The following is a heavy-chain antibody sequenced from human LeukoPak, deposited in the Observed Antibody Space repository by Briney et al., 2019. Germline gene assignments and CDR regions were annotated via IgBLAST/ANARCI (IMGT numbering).Heavy chain of an antibody. V-gene: IGHV3-74*01. CDR1: GSYW. Sequence: PGGCLRLSCAASGSYWMHLVHQAPGKGLVWVSHINSDGSWTSYADSVKGRFTISKDNAKNTVYLQMNNLRAEDTAVYYCVSFYETYWGRGTLVTVSS. J-gene: IGHJ4*02. CDR3: VSFYETY. CDR2: INSDGSWT. D-gene: IGHD2-2*01.